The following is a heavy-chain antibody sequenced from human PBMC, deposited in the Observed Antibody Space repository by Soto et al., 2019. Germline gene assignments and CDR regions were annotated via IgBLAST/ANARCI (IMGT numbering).Heavy chain of an antibody. D-gene: IGHD2-2*01. V-gene: IGHV4-61*08. CDR3: ARDQVPAALLGWFGP. CDR1: GGSISSGGYY. CDR2: IYYSGST. J-gene: IGHJ5*02. Sequence: PSETLSLTCTVSGGSISSGGYYWSWIRQPPGKGLEWIGYIYYSGSTNYNPSLKSRVTISVDTSKNQFSLKLSSVTAADTAVYYCARDQVPAALLGWFGPWGQGTLVTVSS.